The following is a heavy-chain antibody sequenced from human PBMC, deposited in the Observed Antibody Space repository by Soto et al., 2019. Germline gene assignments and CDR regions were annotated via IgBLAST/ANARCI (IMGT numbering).Heavy chain of an antibody. CDR3: VRRYYYDGSGPYCMDV. J-gene: IGHJ6*02. CDR1: GVTCNGYG. Sequence: GGLLRLSCAVSGVTCNGYGMSWVRQAPVTVMEWVSAISASGGSRYYADSVKGRFNSYRDNSKNKLFLQMNRLSAEDTAVYYFVRRYYYDGSGPYCMDVWGQGNNVTVT. V-gene: IGHV3-23*01. CDR2: ISASGGSR. D-gene: IGHD3-22*01.